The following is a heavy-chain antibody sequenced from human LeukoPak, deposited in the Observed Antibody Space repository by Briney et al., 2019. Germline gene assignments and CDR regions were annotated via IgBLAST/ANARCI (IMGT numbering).Heavy chain of an antibody. CDR3: ARGIRVGPSASYYYMDV. J-gene: IGHJ6*03. CDR2: IYYSGST. D-gene: IGHD1-26*01. Sequence: SETLSLTCTVSGGSINSYYWSWIRQPPGKGLEWIGYIYYSGSTNYNPSLKSRVTISVDTSKNQFSLKLSSVTAADTAVYYCARGIRVGPSASYYYMDVWGKGTTVTVSS. CDR1: GGSINSYY. V-gene: IGHV4-59*01.